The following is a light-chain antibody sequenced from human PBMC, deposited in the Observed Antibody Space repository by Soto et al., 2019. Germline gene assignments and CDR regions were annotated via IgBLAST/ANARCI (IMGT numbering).Light chain of an antibody. V-gene: IGLV1-44*01. Sequence: QSVLTQPPSASGTPGQRVTISCSGSSSNIGSNAVNWYQQLPGTAPKLLIYSNNRRPSGVPDRFSASRSGTSASLAISGLQSEDEADYFCGSYTGNIYVFGNGTKLTVL. CDR3: GSYTGNIYV. CDR2: SNN. J-gene: IGLJ1*01. CDR1: SSNIGSNA.